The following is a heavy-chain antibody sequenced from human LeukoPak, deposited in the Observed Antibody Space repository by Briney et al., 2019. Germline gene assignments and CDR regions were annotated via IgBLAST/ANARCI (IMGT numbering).Heavy chain of an antibody. CDR3: AKGSDYDILTGYSD. CDR1: GFTFYDNG. D-gene: IGHD3-9*01. Sequence: GGSLRLSCAASGFTFYDNGMGWVRQAPGKGLEWVSGISWNSGSIVYADSVKGRFTISRDNAKNSLYLQMNSLRAEDTALYYCAKGSDYDILTGYSDWGQGTLVTVSS. J-gene: IGHJ4*02. V-gene: IGHV3-9*01. CDR2: ISWNSGSI.